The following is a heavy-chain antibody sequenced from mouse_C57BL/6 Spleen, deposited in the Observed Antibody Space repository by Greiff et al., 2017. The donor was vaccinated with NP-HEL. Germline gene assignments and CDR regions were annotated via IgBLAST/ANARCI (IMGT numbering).Heavy chain of an antibody. CDR1: GYTFTDYE. Sequence: VQLQQSGAELVRPGASVTLSCKASGYTFTDYEMHWVKQTPVHGLEWIGAIDPETGGTAYNQKFKGKAILTADKSSSTAYMELRSLTSEDSAVYYCTTTKVTTGAWFAYWGQGTLVTVSA. V-gene: IGHV1-15*01. CDR2: IDPETGGT. J-gene: IGHJ3*01. CDR3: TTTKVTTGAWFAY. D-gene: IGHD2-2*01.